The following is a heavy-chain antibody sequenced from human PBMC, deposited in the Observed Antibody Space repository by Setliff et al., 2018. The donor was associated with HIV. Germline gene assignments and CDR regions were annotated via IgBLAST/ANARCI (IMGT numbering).Heavy chain of an antibody. V-gene: IGHV4-39*07. CDR1: GASINTINHL. CDR2: VYFTGDA. D-gene: IGHD2-2*01. J-gene: IGHJ4*02. Sequence: SETLSLTCAVSGASINTINHLWDWIRQPPGKGLEWIGSVYFTGDAYYNPSLKSRVTISTDTSKNQFSLRLNSVTAADTAVYYCARVRLRVPPSIFDYWGQGALVTVSS. CDR3: ARVRLRVPPSIFDY.